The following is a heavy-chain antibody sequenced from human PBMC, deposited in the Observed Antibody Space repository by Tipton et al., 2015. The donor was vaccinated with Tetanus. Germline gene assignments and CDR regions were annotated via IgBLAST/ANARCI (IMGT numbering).Heavy chain of an antibody. Sequence: TLSLTCAVSGGSISSGGYSWSWIRQPPGKGLEWIGYIYHSGSTYYNPSLKSRVTISVDRSKNQFSLKLSSVTAADTAVYYCARGYIAAAGRFLRFDPWGQGTLVTVSS. CDR3: ARGYIAAAGRFLRFDP. CDR2: IYHSGST. CDR1: GGSISSGGYS. J-gene: IGHJ5*02. V-gene: IGHV4-30-2*01. D-gene: IGHD6-13*01.